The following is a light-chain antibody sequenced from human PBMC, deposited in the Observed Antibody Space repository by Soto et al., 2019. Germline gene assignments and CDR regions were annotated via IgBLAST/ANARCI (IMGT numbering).Light chain of an antibody. CDR1: QSVSSSY. J-gene: IGKJ1*01. V-gene: IGKV3-20*01. CDR3: QQYGSSPET. CDR2: GAS. Sequence: EIVLTQSPGTLSLSPGERATLSCRASQSVSSSYLAWYQQKPDQAPRLLIYGASSRATGIPDRFSGSGSGTDFTLTISRLEPEDFAVYYCQQYGSSPETFGQGTKVEIK.